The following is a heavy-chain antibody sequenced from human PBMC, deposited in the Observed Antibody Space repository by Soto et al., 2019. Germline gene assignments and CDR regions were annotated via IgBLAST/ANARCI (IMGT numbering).Heavy chain of an antibody. D-gene: IGHD3-16*01. CDR2: ISGSSTI. V-gene: IGHV3-48*02. CDR3: ARVGLGLFGMDV. J-gene: IGHJ6*02. Sequence: GGSLRLSCASSGFTFSSYSMNWVRQAPGKGLEWVSYISGSSTIYYADSVKGRFTISRDNAKNSLYLQMNSLRDEDTAVYYCARVGLGLFGMDVWGQGTTVTVSS. CDR1: GFTFSSYS.